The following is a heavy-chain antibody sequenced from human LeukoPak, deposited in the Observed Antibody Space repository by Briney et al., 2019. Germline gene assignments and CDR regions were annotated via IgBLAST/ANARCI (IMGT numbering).Heavy chain of an antibody. D-gene: IGHD2-8*02. CDR2: IYYSGST. J-gene: IGHJ6*02. V-gene: IGHV4-59*01. Sequence: PSETLSLTCTVSGGSISSYYWSWIRQPPGKGLEWMGYIYYSGSTNYNPSLKSRVTISVDTSKNQFSLKLSSVTAAATAVYYCASGTGVYYYYFGMDVWGQGTTVTVSS. CDR1: GGSISSYY. CDR3: ASGTGVYYYYFGMDV.